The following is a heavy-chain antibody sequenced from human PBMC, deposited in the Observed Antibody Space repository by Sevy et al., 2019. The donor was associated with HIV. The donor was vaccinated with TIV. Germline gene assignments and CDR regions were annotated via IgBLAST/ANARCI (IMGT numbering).Heavy chain of an antibody. D-gene: IGHD3-9*01. CDR1: GFSFFNAW. CDR3: TTERWGFVDTTTRYLLPYFDS. Sequence: GGSLRLSCSASGFSFFNAWMSWVRQAPGKGLEWVGRIKSETDGGTGEYAGPVKGRFSISRDDSKDTLYLQINSLKTDDTAVYYCTTERWGFVDTTTRYLLPYFDSWGQGTRVTVSS. V-gene: IGHV3-15*01. CDR2: IKSETDGGTG. J-gene: IGHJ4*02.